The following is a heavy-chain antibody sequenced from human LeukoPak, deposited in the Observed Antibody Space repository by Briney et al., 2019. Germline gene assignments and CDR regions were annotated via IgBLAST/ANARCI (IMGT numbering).Heavy chain of an antibody. J-gene: IGHJ4*02. CDR2: INSDGNII. V-gene: IGHV3-74*01. Sequence: GGSLRLSCAASGFTFSTYWMHWVRQVPGKGLVWVSRINSDGNIITYADSVKGRFTISRDNARNIVYLQMNSLRAEDMAVYYCVAGMGNYWGQGTLVPV. D-gene: IGHD6-13*01. CDR3: VAGMGNY. CDR1: GFTFSTYW.